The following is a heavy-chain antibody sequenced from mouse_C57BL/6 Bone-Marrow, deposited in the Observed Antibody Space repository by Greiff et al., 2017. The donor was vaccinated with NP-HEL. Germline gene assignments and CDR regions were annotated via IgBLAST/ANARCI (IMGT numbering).Heavy chain of an antibody. J-gene: IGHJ3*01. V-gene: IGHV5-17*01. CDR2: ISSGSSTL. D-gene: IGHD2-2*01. CDR1: GFTFSDYG. CDR3: ARPDGYDRAWFAY. Sequence: DVMLVESGGGLVKPGGSLKLSCAASGFTFSDYGMHWVRQAPEKGLEWVAYISSGSSTLYYADTVKGRFTISRDNAKNTLFLQMTSLRSEDTAMYYCARPDGYDRAWFAYWGQGTLVTVSA.